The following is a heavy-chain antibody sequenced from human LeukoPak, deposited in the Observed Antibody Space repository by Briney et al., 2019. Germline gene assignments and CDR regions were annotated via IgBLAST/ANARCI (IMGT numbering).Heavy chain of an antibody. CDR2: IIPIFGTA. J-gene: IGHJ3*02. V-gene: IGHV1-69*05. CDR1: GGTFSSYA. D-gene: IGHD1-26*01. CDR3: ARAPWGSYWGGDAFDI. Sequence: GASVKVSCKASGGTFSSYAISWVRQAPGQGLEWMGGIIPIFGTANYAQKFQGRVTMTRDMSTSTVYMELSSLRSEDTAVYYCARAPWGSYWGGDAFDIWGQGTMVTVSS.